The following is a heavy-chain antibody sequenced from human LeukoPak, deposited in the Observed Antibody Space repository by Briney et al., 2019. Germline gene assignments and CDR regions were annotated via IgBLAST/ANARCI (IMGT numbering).Heavy chain of an antibody. Sequence: GGSLRLSCGASRFTFSSYDMSWVRQVPGKGLEWVSGISGSGSSTYYADSVKGRFTISRDNSKNTLYLQMNSLRAEDTAVYHCAKDPTFYNYWGKGTLVTVSS. CDR3: AKDPTFYNY. J-gene: IGHJ4*02. CDR2: ISGSGSST. V-gene: IGHV3-23*01. CDR1: RFTFSSYD. D-gene: IGHD3-10*01.